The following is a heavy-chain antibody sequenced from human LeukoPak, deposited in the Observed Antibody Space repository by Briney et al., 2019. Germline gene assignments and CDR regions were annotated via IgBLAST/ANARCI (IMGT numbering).Heavy chain of an antibody. CDR3: ARVLFVTGAFDI. CDR1: GYTFTDYY. Sequence: ASVKVSCKASGYTFTDYYIHWVRQAPGQGLEWMGWISAYNGNTNYAQKLQGRVTMTTDTSTSTAYMELRSLRSDDTAVYYCARVLFVTGAFDIWGQGTMVTVSS. V-gene: IGHV1-18*04. J-gene: IGHJ3*02. D-gene: IGHD2/OR15-2a*01. CDR2: ISAYNGNT.